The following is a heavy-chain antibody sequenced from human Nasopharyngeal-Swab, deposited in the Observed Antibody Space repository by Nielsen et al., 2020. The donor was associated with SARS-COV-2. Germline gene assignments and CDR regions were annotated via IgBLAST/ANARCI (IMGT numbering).Heavy chain of an antibody. J-gene: IGHJ6*04. CDR3: ARQSWAGYYYDSSGYMDV. CDR2: INHSGST. Sequence: WIRQPPGKGLEWIGEINHSGSTNYNPSLKSRVTISVDTSKNQFSLKLSSVTAADTAVYYCARQSWAGYYYDSSGYMDVWGKGTTVTVSS. V-gene: IGHV4-34*01. D-gene: IGHD3-22*01.